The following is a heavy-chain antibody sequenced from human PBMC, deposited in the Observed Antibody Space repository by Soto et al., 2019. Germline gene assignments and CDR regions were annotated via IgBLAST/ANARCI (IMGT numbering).Heavy chain of an antibody. CDR2: TYYRSKWYN. CDR3: ARVSPRHFDY. V-gene: IGHV6-1*01. Sequence: SQTLSLTCAFSGDAVSSNSAAWNWIRQSPSRGLEWLGRTYYRSKWYNDYAVSVKSRITINPDTYKNQFSLQLNSVTPEDTAVYYWARVSPRHFDYWGKGTLVTVSS. J-gene: IGHJ4*02. CDR1: GDAVSSNSAA.